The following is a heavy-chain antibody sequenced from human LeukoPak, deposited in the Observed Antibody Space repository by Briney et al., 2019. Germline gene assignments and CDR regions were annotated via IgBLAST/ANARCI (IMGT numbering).Heavy chain of an antibody. Sequence: SETLSLTCTVSGGSISSYYWSWIRQPAGKGLEWIGRIYTSGSTNYNPSLKSRVTMSVDTSKNQFSLKLSSVTAADTAVYYCARVYYDSSGYYYYPQAFDYWDQGTLVTVSS. V-gene: IGHV4-4*07. D-gene: IGHD3-22*01. CDR1: GGSISSYY. CDR2: IYTSGST. J-gene: IGHJ4*02. CDR3: ARVYYDSSGYYYYPQAFDY.